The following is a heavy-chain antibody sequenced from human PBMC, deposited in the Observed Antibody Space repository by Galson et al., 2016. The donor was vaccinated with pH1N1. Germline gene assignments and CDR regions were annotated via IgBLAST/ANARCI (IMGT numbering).Heavy chain of an antibody. CDR1: GGSISSDSDF. V-gene: IGHV4-61*02. CDR3: ARESLEGLIISGHRVQLTGFDP. CDR2: VSGTGST. Sequence: TLSLTCTVSGGSISSDSDFWTWIRQPAGKGLEWIGRVSGTGSTNYNPSLKSRVTISIDTSKSQFSLKMASVTAADTAVYFCARESLEGLIISGHRVQLTGFDPWGQGTLVTVSS. D-gene: IGHD3-3*01. J-gene: IGHJ5*02.